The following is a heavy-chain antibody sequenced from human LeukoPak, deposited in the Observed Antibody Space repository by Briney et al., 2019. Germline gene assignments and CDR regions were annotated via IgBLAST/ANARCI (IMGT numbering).Heavy chain of an antibody. CDR1: GFTFSDYY. D-gene: IGHD2-2*01. CDR3: AKDRESYYCRNTNCYLDY. CDR2: ISSSGSTI. Sequence: GGSLRLSCAASGFTFSDYYMSWIRQAPGKGLEWVSYISSSGSTIYYADSVKGRFTISRDNSKNTVYLQMNSLRAEDTALYYCAKDRESYYCRNTNCYLDYWGQGILVTVSS. V-gene: IGHV3-11*04. J-gene: IGHJ4*02.